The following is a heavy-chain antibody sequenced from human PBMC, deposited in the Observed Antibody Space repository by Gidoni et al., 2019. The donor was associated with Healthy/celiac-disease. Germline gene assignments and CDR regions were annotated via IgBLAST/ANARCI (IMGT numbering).Heavy chain of an antibody. CDR3: AKDLGPYSSSFRWFDP. Sequence: EVQLLESGGGLVQPGGSLRLSCAASGFTFSSYAMSWGRKAPGKGLEWVSAISGSGGSTYYADSVKGRFTISRDNSKNTLYLQMNSLRAEDTAVYYCAKDLGPYSSSFRWFDPWGQGTLVTVSS. D-gene: IGHD6-6*01. V-gene: IGHV3-23*01. J-gene: IGHJ5*02. CDR2: ISGSGGST. CDR1: GFTFSSYA.